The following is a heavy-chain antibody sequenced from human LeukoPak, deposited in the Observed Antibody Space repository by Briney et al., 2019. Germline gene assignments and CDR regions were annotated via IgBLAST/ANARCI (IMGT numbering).Heavy chain of an antibody. CDR3: TTVSSLLQLWFHDY. D-gene: IGHD5-18*01. CDR1: GFTFSNAW. J-gene: IGHJ4*02. CDR2: IKSKTDGGTT. V-gene: IGHV3-15*01. Sequence: SGGSLRLSCAASGFTFSNAWMSWVRQAPGKGLEWVGRIKSKTDGGTTDYAAPVKGRFTISRDDSKNTLYLQMNSLKTEDTAVYYCTTVSSLLQLWFHDYWGQGTLVTVSS.